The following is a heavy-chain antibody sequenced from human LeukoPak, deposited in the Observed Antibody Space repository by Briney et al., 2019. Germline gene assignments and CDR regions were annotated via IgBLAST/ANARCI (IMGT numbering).Heavy chain of an antibody. J-gene: IGHJ3*02. D-gene: IGHD6-19*01. V-gene: IGHV3-74*01. CDR2: INSDGSST. CDR3: ARPLYSGGGAFDI. Sequence: GGSLRLSCAASGFTFSSYWMHWVRQAPGKGLVWVSRINSDGSSTSYADSVKGRFTISRDNARNTLYLQMNSLRAEDTAVYYCARPLYSGGGAFDIWGQGTMVTVSS. CDR1: GFTFSSYW.